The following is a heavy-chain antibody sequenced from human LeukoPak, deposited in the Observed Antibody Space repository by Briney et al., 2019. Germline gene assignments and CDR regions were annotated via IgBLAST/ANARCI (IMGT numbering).Heavy chain of an antibody. D-gene: IGHD3-22*01. V-gene: IGHV3-30*19. CDR3: ARDFIEQYYYDSSGYGTFDY. CDR2: IWYDGSNK. J-gene: IGHJ4*02. CDR1: GFTFSSYV. Sequence: GGSLRLSCAASGFTFSSYVMHWVRQAPGKGLEGVAVIWYDGSNKYYADSVKGRFTISRDNSKNTLYLQMNSLRAEDTAVYYCARDFIEQYYYDSSGYGTFDYWGQGTLVTVSS.